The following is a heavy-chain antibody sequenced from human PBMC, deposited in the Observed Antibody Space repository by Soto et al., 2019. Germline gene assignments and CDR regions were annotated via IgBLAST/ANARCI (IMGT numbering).Heavy chain of an antibody. CDR2: IYSGGST. Sequence: GGSLRLSCAASGFTVSSNYMSWVRQAPGKGLERVSVIYSGGSTYYADSVKGRFTISRDNSKNTLYLQMNSLRAEDTAVYYCARNPFWSFDYWGQGTLVTVSS. J-gene: IGHJ4*02. D-gene: IGHD3-3*01. CDR3: ARNPFWSFDY. CDR1: GFTVSSNY. V-gene: IGHV3-53*01.